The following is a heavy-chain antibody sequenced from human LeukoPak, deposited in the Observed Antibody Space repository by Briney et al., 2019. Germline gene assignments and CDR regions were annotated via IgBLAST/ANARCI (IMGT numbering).Heavy chain of an antibody. CDR3: ARELRWDEN. CDR2: MNPNSGAT. D-gene: IGHD5-24*01. CDR1: GYTFTNYD. V-gene: IGHV1-8*01. J-gene: IGHJ4*02. Sequence: ASVKVSCKASGYTFTNYDFNWVRQSSGQGLEWMGYMNPNSGATGYAQKFQGRVTMTRDTSINTAYMELGSLTSEDTAMYYCARELRWDENWGQGTLVTVSS.